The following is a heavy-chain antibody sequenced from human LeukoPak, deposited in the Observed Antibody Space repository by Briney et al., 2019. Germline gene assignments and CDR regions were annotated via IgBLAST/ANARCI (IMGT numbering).Heavy chain of an antibody. Sequence: SATLSPTCAADGGSFSGYYWSWVRQPPGKGLEWSGEINHSGSTNYNPSLKSRVTITVDTSKNQFSLKLSSVTAADTAVYYCARDVIAAAGTDNYWGEGNPVSLSS. D-gene: IGHD6-13*01. CDR1: GGSFSGYY. CDR3: ARDVIAAAGTDNY. J-gene: IGHJ4*02. CDR2: INHSGST. V-gene: IGHV4-34*01.